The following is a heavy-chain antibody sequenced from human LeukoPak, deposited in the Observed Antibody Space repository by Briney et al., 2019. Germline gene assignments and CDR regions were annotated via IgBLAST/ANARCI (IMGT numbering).Heavy chain of an antibody. J-gene: IGHJ3*02. D-gene: IGHD5-12*01. CDR3: AREYSGYDGDAFDM. V-gene: IGHV3-11*04. Sequence: GGSLRLSCAASGFTFSKYHMSWVRQAPGKGLEWVSYSSTSGYTTYYADSVKGRFTISRDNARNSLYLQMNSLRAEDTAVYYCAREYSGYDGDAFDMWGQGTMVTVSS. CDR2: SSTSGYTT. CDR1: GFTFSKYH.